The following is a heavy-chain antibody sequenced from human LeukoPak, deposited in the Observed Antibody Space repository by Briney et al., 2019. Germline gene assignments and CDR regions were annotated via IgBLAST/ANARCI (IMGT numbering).Heavy chain of an antibody. J-gene: IGHJ4*02. CDR1: GGTFSSYA. CDR2: IIPIFGTA. V-gene: IGHV1-69*05. D-gene: IGHD5-12*01. CDR3: ARVPYSGYEYYFDY. Sequence: SVKVSCKASGGTFSSYAISWVRQAPGQGLEWMGRIIPIFGTANYAQKFQGRVTITTDESTSTAYMERSSLRSEDTAVYYCARVPYSGYEYYFDYWGQGTLVTVSS.